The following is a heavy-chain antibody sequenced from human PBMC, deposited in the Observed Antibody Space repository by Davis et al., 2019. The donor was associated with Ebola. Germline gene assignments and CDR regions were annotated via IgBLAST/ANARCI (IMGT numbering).Heavy chain of an antibody. CDR1: GGSFSGYY. Sequence: PSETLSLTCAVYGGSFSGYYWSWIRQPPGKGLEWIGEINHSGSTNYNPSLKSRVTISVDTSKNQFSLKLSSVTAADTAVYYCARQWLVNLYYYGMDVWGQGTTVTVSS. CDR2: INHSGST. CDR3: ARQWLVNLYYYGMDV. J-gene: IGHJ6*02. V-gene: IGHV4-34*01. D-gene: IGHD6-19*01.